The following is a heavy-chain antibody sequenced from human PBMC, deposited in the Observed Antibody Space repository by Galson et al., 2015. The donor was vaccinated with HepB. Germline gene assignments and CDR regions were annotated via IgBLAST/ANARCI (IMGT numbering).Heavy chain of an antibody. CDR1: GGSFSGYY. V-gene: IGHV4-34*01. CDR3: ARADWNDGGFFDY. D-gene: IGHD1-1*01. J-gene: IGHJ4*02. Sequence: SEPLSLTCAVYGGSFSGYYWSWIRQPPGKGLEWIGYIYHSGSTYYNPSLKSRLTISVDRSKNQFSLKLSSVTAADTAVYYCARADWNDGGFFDYWGQGTLVTVSS. CDR2: IYHSGST.